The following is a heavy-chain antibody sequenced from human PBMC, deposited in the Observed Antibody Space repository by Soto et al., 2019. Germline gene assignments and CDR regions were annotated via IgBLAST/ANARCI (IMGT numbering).Heavy chain of an antibody. CDR3: ARGMYYYDTSGWAY. V-gene: IGHV3-48*02. CDR2: ISSSGSTI. J-gene: IGHJ4*02. D-gene: IGHD3-22*01. CDR1: GFTFSSYS. Sequence: EVQLVESGGGLVQPGGSLRLSCAASGFTFSSYSMNWVRQAPGKGLEWVSYISSSGSTIYYADSVKGRFTISRDNAKNSLYLQMNSLRDEDTAVYYCARGMYYYDTSGWAYWGQGTLVTVSS.